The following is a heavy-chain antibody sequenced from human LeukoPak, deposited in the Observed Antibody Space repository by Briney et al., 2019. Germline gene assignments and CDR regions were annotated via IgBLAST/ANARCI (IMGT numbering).Heavy chain of an antibody. CDR1: GFTFSHYW. D-gene: IGHD1-26*01. CDR3: AHSGRYFDY. J-gene: IGHJ4*02. CDR2: IKEDGSER. V-gene: IGHV3-7*01. Sequence: PGGSLRLSCAASGFTFSHYWMSGVRQAPRKGLEGVANIKEDGSERNYVHSVKGRFTISRDKAKNWVYLQMDSLRDEDTAVYHRAHSGRYFDYLGQGTLVTVST.